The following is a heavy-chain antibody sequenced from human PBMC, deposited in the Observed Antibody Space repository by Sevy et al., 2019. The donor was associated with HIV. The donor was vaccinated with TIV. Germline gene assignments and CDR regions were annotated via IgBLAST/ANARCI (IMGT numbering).Heavy chain of an antibody. Sequence: ASVKVSCKASGGTFSSYAISWVRQAPGQGLEWMGGIIRIFGTANYAQKFQGRVTITADKSTSTAYMELSSLRSEDTAVSYCARGGCSGGSCYSPRYYYMDVWGKGTTVTVSS. D-gene: IGHD2-15*01. V-gene: IGHV1-69*06. J-gene: IGHJ6*03. CDR1: GGTFSSYA. CDR3: ARGGCSGGSCYSPRYYYMDV. CDR2: IIRIFGTA.